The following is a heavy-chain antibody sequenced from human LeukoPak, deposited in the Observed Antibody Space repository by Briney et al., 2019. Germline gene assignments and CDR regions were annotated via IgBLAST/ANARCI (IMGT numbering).Heavy chain of an antibody. CDR3: AKVDSGYSYGSVDY. CDR1: GFTFSSYA. Sequence: SGGSLRLSCAASGFTFSSYAMSWIRQAPGKGLEWVSAISASGDYTNYADSVKGRFTISRDNSKNTLYLQMNSLRAEDTAVYYCAKVDSGYSYGSVDYWGQGTLVTVSS. CDR2: ISASGDYT. D-gene: IGHD5-18*01. V-gene: IGHV3-23*01. J-gene: IGHJ4*02.